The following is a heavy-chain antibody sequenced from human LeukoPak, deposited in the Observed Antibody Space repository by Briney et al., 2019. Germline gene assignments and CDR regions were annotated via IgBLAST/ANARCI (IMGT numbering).Heavy chain of an antibody. D-gene: IGHD3-10*01. Sequence: SETLSLTCGVYGGSFSGYYWTWIRQPPGKGREWIGEINHSGSTNYIPSLKSRVTVSLDTSKNQFSLKLTSVTAADTAVYYCAGGATPGVFWGQGTLVTVSS. CDR1: GGSFSGYY. CDR3: AGGATPGVF. V-gene: IGHV4-34*01. J-gene: IGHJ4*02. CDR2: INHSGST.